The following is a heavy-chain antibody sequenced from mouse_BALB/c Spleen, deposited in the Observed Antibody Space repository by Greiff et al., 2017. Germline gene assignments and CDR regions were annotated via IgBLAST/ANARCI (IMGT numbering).Heavy chain of an antibody. Sequence: EVMLVESGGGLVKPGGSLKLSCAASGFAFSSYDMSWVRQTPEKRLEWVAYISSGGSYTYYPDSVKGRFTISRDNAKNNLYLQMSSLKSEDTAMYYCARGNYGFAYWGQGTLVTVSA. V-gene: IGHV5-9-1*01. J-gene: IGHJ3*01. CDR1: GFAFSSYD. CDR3: ARGNYGFAY. D-gene: IGHD2-1*01. CDR2: ISSGGSYT.